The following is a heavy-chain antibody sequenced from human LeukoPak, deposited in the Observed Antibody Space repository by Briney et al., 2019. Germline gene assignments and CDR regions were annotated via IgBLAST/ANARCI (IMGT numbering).Heavy chain of an antibody. J-gene: IGHJ4*02. CDR1: GFTFSSYA. D-gene: IGHD4-17*01. Sequence: GGSLRLSCAASGFTFSSYAMSWVRQAPGKGLEWVSAISGSGGSTYYADSVKGRFTISRDNAKDSLYLQMNSLRAEDTAVYYCARMTTVKGFDYWGQGTLVTVSS. CDR2: ISGSGGST. CDR3: ARMTTVKGFDY. V-gene: IGHV3-23*01.